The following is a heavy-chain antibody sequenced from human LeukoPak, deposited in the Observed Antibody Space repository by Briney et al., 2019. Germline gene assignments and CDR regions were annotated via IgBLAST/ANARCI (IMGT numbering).Heavy chain of an antibody. J-gene: IGHJ4*02. CDR1: GFAVSSSY. CDR2: ISSNGGST. Sequence: GGSLRLSCAASGFAVSSSYMSWVRQAPGKGLEYVSAISSNGGSTYYANSVKGRFTISRDNSKNTLYLQMGSLRAEDMAVYYCARWGSVWDYYDSSDYYFDYWGQGTLVTVSS. D-gene: IGHD3-22*01. CDR3: ARWGSVWDYYDSSDYYFDY. V-gene: IGHV3-64*01.